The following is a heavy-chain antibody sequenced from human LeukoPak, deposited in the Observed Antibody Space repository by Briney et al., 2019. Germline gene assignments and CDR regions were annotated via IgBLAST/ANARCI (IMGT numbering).Heavy chain of an antibody. V-gene: IGHV3-21*01. CDR3: AAYRSGGSCYMDFDY. CDR1: GFTFSSYS. Sequence: GGSLRLSCAASGFTFSSYSMNWVRQAPGKGLEWVSSISSSSSYIYYADSVKGRFTITRDNAKNSLYLQMNSLRAEDTAVYYCAAYRSGGSCYMDFDYWGQETLVTVSS. J-gene: IGHJ4*02. D-gene: IGHD2-15*01. CDR2: ISSSSSYI.